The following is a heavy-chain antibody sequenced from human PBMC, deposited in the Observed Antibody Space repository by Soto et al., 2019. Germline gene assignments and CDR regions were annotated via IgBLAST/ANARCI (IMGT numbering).Heavy chain of an antibody. CDR1: GGTFSSYT. CDR3: ARDLHQSTKYSSTVGVEYYFDY. CDR2: IIPSLGIA. V-gene: IGHV1-69*08. D-gene: IGHD2-2*01. Sequence: QVQLVQSGAEVKKPGSSVKVSCKASGGTFSSYTISWVRQAPGQGLEWMGRIIPSLGIANYAQKFQGRVTITADKSTSTAYMELSSLRSEDTAVYYCARDLHQSTKYSSTVGVEYYFDYWGQGTLVTVSS. J-gene: IGHJ4*02.